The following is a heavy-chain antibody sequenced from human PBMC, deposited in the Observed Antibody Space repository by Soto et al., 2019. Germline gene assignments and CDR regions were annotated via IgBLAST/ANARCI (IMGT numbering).Heavy chain of an antibody. J-gene: IGHJ5*02. CDR3: ARWSYQLPSNWFDP. CDR2: ISAYNGNT. V-gene: IGHV1-18*01. CDR1: GYTFTSYG. Sequence: QVQLVQSGAEVKKPGASVKVSCKASGYTFTSYGISWVRQAPGQGLEWMGWISAYNGNTNYAQKLQGRVTMTTDTATSTAYRERRSLRSDDTAVYYCARWSYQLPSNWFDPWGQGTLVTVSS. D-gene: IGHD2-2*01.